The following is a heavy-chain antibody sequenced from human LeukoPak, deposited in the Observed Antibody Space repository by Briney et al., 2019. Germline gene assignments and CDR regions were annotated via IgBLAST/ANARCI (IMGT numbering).Heavy chain of an antibody. D-gene: IGHD3-16*01. V-gene: IGHV2-5*02. J-gene: IGHJ4*02. CDR3: APSQTALMILYYFDS. Sequence: SGPTLVKPTQTLTLTCTFSGFSLTTSGVAGGWIRQPPGKALEWLALIYCDGDKRYSPSLKSGLTITKHASKNQVRLTITSMYPVDPHTHYCAPSQTALMILYYFDSWGQGTLVP. CDR1: GFSLTTSGVA. CDR2: IYCDGDK.